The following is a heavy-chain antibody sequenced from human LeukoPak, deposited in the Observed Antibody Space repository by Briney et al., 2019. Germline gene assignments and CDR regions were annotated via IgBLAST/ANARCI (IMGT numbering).Heavy chain of an antibody. J-gene: IGHJ3*02. Sequence: GESLKISCKGSGYSFTNYWIGWVRQMPGKGLEWMGIIYPGDSDTRCSPSFQGQVTISADKSISTAYLQWSSLKASDTAMYYCARRLYSGWLQFREGCAFDIWGQGTMVTVSS. CDR3: ARRLYSGWLQFREGCAFDI. CDR2: IYPGDSDT. CDR1: GYSFTNYW. V-gene: IGHV5-51*01. D-gene: IGHD5-24*01.